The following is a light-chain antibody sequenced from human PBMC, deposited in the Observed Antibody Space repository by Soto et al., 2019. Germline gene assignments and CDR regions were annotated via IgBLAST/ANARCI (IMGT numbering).Light chain of an antibody. CDR3: QTYGYSFRA. J-gene: IGKJ1*01. CDR1: QSVSSSY. CDR2: GAS. Sequence: EILLTQSPGTLSLSPGERATLSCRASQSVSSSYLSWYQLKPGQAPRLLIYGASSRATGIPDRFSGSGSGTDLTLNISRMEPEDFAVYYCQTYGYSFRAFGQGTKVEL. V-gene: IGKV3-20*01.